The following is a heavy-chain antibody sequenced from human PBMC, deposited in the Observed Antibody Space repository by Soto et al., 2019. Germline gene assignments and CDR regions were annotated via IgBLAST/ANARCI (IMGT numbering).Heavy chain of an antibody. CDR2: IYYSGST. J-gene: IGHJ6*02. V-gene: IGHV4-39*01. Sequence: SETLSLTCTVSGGSISSSSYYWGWIRQPPGKGLEWIGSIYYSGSTYYNPSLKSRVTISVDTSKNQFSLKLSSVTAADTAVYYCARHSGSGYIYYYYGMDVWGQGTTVT. D-gene: IGHD3-22*01. CDR3: ARHSGSGYIYYYYGMDV. CDR1: GGSISSSSYY.